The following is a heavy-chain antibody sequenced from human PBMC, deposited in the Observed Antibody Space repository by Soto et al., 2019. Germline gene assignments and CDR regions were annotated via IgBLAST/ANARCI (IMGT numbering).Heavy chain of an antibody. CDR2: ISYDGSNK. CDR3: ARDTRGAVAGLPWFDP. J-gene: IGHJ5*02. Sequence: QVQLVESGGGVVQPGRSLRLSCAASGFTFSSYAMHWVRQAPGKGLEWVAVISYDGSNKYYADSVKGRFTISRDNSKNTLYLQMNSLRAEDTAVYYCARDTRGAVAGLPWFDPWGQGTLVTVSS. D-gene: IGHD6-19*01. V-gene: IGHV3-30-3*01. CDR1: GFTFSSYA.